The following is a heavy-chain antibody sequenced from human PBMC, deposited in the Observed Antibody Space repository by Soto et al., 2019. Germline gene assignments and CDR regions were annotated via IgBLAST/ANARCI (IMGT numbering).Heavy chain of an antibody. J-gene: IGHJ4*02. Sequence: SETLSLTCTVSGGSISSYYWSWIRQPPGKGLEWIGYIYYSGGTNYNPSLKSRVTISVDTSKNQFSLKLSSVTAADTAAYYCAREEYSYGYYYWGQGTLVTVSS. CDR1: GGSISSYY. V-gene: IGHV4-59*01. CDR3: AREEYSYGYYY. D-gene: IGHD5-18*01. CDR2: IYYSGGT.